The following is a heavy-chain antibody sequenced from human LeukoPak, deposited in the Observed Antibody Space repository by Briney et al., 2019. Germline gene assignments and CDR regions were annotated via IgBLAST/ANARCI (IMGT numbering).Heavy chain of an antibody. CDR3: ARGQNGPFDY. CDR1: GYTFTSYY. CDR2: INPSGGST. V-gene: IGHV1-46*01. Sequence: GASVKVSCKASGYTFTSYYMHWVRQAPGQGLEWMGIINPSGGSTSYAQKFQGRVTMTTDTSTSTAYMELRSLRSDDTAVYYCARGQNGPFDYWGQGTLVTVSS. J-gene: IGHJ4*02.